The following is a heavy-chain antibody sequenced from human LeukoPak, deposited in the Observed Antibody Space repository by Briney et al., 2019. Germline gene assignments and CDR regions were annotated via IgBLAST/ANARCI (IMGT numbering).Heavy chain of an antibody. Sequence: GESLKISCKGSGYRFTSYWIGWVRQMPGKGLEWMGIINPSDSDTRYSPSFQGQVTISADKSISTTYLQWSSLKASDSAIYYCARQGSTVTMDYWGQGTLVTVSS. CDR2: INPSDSDT. V-gene: IGHV5-51*01. CDR3: ARQGSTVTMDY. D-gene: IGHD4-17*01. J-gene: IGHJ4*02. CDR1: GYRFTSYW.